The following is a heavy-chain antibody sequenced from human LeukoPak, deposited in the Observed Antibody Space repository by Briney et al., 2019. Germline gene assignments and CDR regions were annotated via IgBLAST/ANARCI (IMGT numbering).Heavy chain of an antibody. CDR2: IRSDGSNK. D-gene: IGHD4-23*01. J-gene: IGHJ4*02. Sequence: GGSLRLSCAASGFTFSDYGMHWVRQAPGKGLEWVAFIRSDGSNKYYADSGKGRLTISRNNSKNTVYLQMNNLRTEDTAEYYCAKDRLTTVVMGYLDYWGQGTLVTVSS. CDR3: AKDRLTTVVMGYLDY. CDR1: GFTFSDYG. V-gene: IGHV3-30*02.